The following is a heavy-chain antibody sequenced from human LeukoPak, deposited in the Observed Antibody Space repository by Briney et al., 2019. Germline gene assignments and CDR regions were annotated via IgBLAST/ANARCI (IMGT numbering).Heavy chain of an antibody. V-gene: IGHV5-51*01. J-gene: IGHJ4*02. CDR3: ARPYYDSSGYPYFDY. Sequence: GESLKISCKGSGYSFTSYWIGWVRQMPGKGLEWMGIIYPGDSDTRYSPSFQGQVTISADKSISTAYLQWSSLKASDTAMYYCARPYYDSSGYPYFDYWGQGTLVTVPS. D-gene: IGHD3-22*01. CDR2: IYPGDSDT. CDR1: GYSFTSYW.